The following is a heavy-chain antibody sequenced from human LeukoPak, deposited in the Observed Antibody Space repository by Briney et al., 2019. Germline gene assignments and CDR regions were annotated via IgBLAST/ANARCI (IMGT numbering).Heavy chain of an antibody. CDR3: ARGAWDCSSTSCYVNWFDP. Sequence: SETLSLTCAVFGGSLSGYYWSWIRKPPGKGLDWIGEINHSGSTNYNPSLKSPVTISVDTSKIHFSLKLSSVTAADTAGYYCARGAWDCSSTSCYVNWFDPWGQGTLVTVSS. CDR1: GGSLSGYY. J-gene: IGHJ5*02. D-gene: IGHD2-2*01. V-gene: IGHV4-34*01. CDR2: INHSGST.